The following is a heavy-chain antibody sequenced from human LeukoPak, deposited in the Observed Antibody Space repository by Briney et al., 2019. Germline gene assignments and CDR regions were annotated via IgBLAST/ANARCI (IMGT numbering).Heavy chain of an antibody. V-gene: IGHV4-30-4*08. Sequence: TASQTLSLTCIVSGGSISSGSYYWSWIRQPPGKGLEWIGYIYYSGSTYYNPSLKSRVTISVDTSKNQFSLKLSSVTAADTAVYYCARDPYYDSSGYPPRSMDVWGKGTTVTVSS. CDR2: IYYSGST. D-gene: IGHD3-22*01. CDR1: GGSISSGSYY. CDR3: ARDPYYDSSGYPPRSMDV. J-gene: IGHJ6*04.